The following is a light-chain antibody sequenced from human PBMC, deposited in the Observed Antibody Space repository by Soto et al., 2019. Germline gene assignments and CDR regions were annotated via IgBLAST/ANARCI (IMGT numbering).Light chain of an antibody. CDR2: ATS. J-gene: IGKJ3*01. Sequence: DIQMTQSPYSLSASVGDRVTITCRASQNISNYLNWYQQKPGKAPKLLIYATSSLQSGVPSRFSGSGSGTDFTLTISSLQPEDFATYYCQQSYSTPFTFGPGTKVDVK. CDR1: QNISNY. V-gene: IGKV1-39*01. CDR3: QQSYSTPFT.